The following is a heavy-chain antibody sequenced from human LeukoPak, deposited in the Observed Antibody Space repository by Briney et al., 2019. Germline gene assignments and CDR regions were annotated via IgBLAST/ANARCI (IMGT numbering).Heavy chain of an antibody. Sequence: GASVKVSCKVSGYTLTELSMHWVRQAPGKGLEWMGGFDPEDGETIYAQKFQGRVTMTEDTSTDTAYMELSSLRSKDTAVYYCATPAFLEWLLPFDYWGQGTLVTVSS. J-gene: IGHJ4*02. CDR1: GYTLTELS. CDR2: FDPEDGET. V-gene: IGHV1-24*01. D-gene: IGHD3-3*02. CDR3: ATPAFLEWLLPFDY.